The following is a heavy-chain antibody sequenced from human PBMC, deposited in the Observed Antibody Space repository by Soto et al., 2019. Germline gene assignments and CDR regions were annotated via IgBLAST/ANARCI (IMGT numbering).Heavy chain of an antibody. Sequence: QVQLVQSGAEVKKPGASVKVSCKASGYTFTSYYMHWVRQAPGQGLEWMGRINPSGGSPSYAQKFQGRVTMTRDTSTSTVYMELSSLRSEDTAVYYCARDRGGYSYGYGGWFDPWGQGTLVTVSS. CDR1: GYTFTSYY. CDR3: ARDRGGYSYGYGGWFDP. D-gene: IGHD5-18*01. V-gene: IGHV1-46*01. J-gene: IGHJ5*02. CDR2: INPSGGSP.